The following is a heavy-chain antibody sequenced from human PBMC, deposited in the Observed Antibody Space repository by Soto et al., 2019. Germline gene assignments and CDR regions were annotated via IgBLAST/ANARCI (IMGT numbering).Heavy chain of an antibody. CDR1: GSTFSTYD. Sequence: QVQLVESGGGVVQPGRSLGLSCAASGSTFSTYDIHWVRQAPGKGPEWVAHITPDGNNDYWADSVKGRFTISRDNAKNTVYLQMNSLTTEDTGVYYCARGPRHAAFDIWGQGTMVTVSS. CDR3: ARGPRHAAFDI. J-gene: IGHJ3*02. CDR2: ITPDGNND. V-gene: IGHV3-30-3*01.